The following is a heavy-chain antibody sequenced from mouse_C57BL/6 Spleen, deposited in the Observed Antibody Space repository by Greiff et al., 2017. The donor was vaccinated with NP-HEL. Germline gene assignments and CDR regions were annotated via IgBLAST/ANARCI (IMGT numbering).Heavy chain of an antibody. CDR1: GFSLSTSGMG. Sequence: QVQLKESGPGILQSSQTLSLTCSFSGFSLSTSGMGVSWIRQPSGKGLEWLAHIYWDDDKRYNPSLKSRLTISKDTSRNQVFLKITSVDTADTATYYCARRGNYYGSSYVWYCDVWGTGTTVTVSS. D-gene: IGHD1-1*01. J-gene: IGHJ1*03. CDR3: ARRGNYYGSSYVWYCDV. V-gene: IGHV8-12*01. CDR2: IYWDDDK.